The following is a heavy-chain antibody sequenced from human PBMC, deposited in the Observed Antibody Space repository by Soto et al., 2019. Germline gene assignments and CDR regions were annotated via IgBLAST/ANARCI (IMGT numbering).Heavy chain of an antibody. Sequence: DVQLLESGGGLVQPGGSLRLSCTASGFSFSSYAIVWVRQAPGKGLEWVAVISARGGKSYFADSVKGRFTLSRDNSKKVLSLEENSLRAEDTAVYFCATGSIEYSVSVDNWGQGTLVVVSS. CDR2: ISARGGKS. V-gene: IGHV3-23*01. CDR3: ATGSIEYSVSVDN. J-gene: IGHJ4*02. D-gene: IGHD5-12*01. CDR1: GFSFSSYA.